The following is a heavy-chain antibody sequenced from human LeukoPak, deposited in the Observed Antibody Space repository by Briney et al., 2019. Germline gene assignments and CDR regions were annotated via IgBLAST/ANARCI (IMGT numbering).Heavy chain of an antibody. CDR3: ARNYYGFRDYGMDV. Sequence: SVPLSLTCAVWGGPFRGYYGSWMPQPPGKGVEGIREINHSGSTNFNPSLTRRVTISVDPSKNQFSLKLSSVTAADTAVYYCARNYYGFRDYGMDVWGKGTTVTVSS. CDR1: GGPFRGYY. D-gene: IGHD3-10*01. CDR2: INHSGST. V-gene: IGHV4-34*01. J-gene: IGHJ6*04.